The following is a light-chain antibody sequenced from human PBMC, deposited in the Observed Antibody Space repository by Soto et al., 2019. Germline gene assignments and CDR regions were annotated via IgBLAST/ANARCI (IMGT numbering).Light chain of an antibody. CDR2: KAS. CDR1: QSLVHSDGNTY. CDR3: MQGITLT. J-gene: IGKJ1*01. Sequence: IVLTQSPLSLPVTLGQPASISCRSSQSLVHSDGNTYLNWFQQRPGQSPRRLIYKASNRDSGVPDRFSGSGSGTDFTLSISRVEADDVGVYYCMQGITLTIGQWSKVEIX. V-gene: IGKV2-30*02.